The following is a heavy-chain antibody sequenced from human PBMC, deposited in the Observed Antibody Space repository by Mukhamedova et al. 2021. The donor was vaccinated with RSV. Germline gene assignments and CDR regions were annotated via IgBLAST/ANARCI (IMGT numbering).Heavy chain of an antibody. CDR3: AREVPNAFDL. V-gene: IGHV3-30*06. Sequence: MGWVRQTPDKGLEWVAVVSRDGNKQYYGDSMEGRFIISRDNSRNTLYLQVNSLSLGDTAIFYCAREVPNAFDLWCHGTLVTVSS. J-gene: IGHJ3*01. CDR2: VSRDGNKQ. D-gene: IGHD3-10*01.